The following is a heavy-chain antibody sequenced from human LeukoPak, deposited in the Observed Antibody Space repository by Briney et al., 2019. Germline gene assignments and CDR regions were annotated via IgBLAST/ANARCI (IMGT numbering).Heavy chain of an antibody. CDR3: ARDTYTYYYGSGSSRWFDP. V-gene: IGHV4-34*01. J-gene: IGHJ5*02. Sequence: SETLSLTCAAYGGSFSGYYLSWIRQPPGKGLDWIGEINHSGSTNYNPSLKSGGTISVNTPNNQFSLKLSSVTAADTAVYYCARDTYTYYYGSGSSRWFDPWGQGTLVTVSS. CDR1: GGSFSGYY. D-gene: IGHD3-10*01. CDR2: INHSGST.